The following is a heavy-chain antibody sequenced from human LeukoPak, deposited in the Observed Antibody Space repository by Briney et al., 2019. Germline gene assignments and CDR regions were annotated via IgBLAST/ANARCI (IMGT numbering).Heavy chain of an antibody. CDR3: SRQDGTGHYFDY. Sequence: SETLSLTCTVSGGSISTSTYYWAWIRQPPGKGLEWIGRIYYSGNTYYNPSLKSRVTISVDTSKNQFSLKLSSVTAADTAVYYCSRQDGTGHYFDYWGQGTLVTVSS. CDR1: GGSISTSTYY. V-gene: IGHV4-39*01. J-gene: IGHJ4*02. CDR2: IYYSGNT. D-gene: IGHD3-10*01.